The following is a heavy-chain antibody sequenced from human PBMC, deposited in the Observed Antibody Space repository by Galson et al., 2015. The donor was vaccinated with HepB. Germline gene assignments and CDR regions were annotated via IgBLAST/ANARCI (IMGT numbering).Heavy chain of an antibody. CDR3: AKDSAYYDFWSGHGYYYGMDV. J-gene: IGHJ6*02. CDR1: GFTFSSYA. D-gene: IGHD3-3*01. V-gene: IGHV3-23*01. CDR2: ISGSGGST. Sequence: SLRLSCAASGFTFSSYAMSWVRQAPGKGLEWVSAISGSGGSTYYADSVKGRFTISRDNSKNTLYLQMNSLRAEDTAVYYCAKDSAYYDFWSGHGYYYGMDVWGQGTTVTVSS.